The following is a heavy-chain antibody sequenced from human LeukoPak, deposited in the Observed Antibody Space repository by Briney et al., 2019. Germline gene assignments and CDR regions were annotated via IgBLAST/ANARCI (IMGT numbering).Heavy chain of an antibody. CDR3: ARDVSGAHYSSSYNWFDP. CDR2: IYHSGST. Sequence: PSETLSLTCTVSGGSISSYYWSWIRQPPGKGLEWIGSIYHSGSTYYNPSLKSQVTISVDTSKNQFSLKLSSVTAADTAVYYCARDVSGAHYSSSYNWFDPWGQGTLVTVSS. V-gene: IGHV4-38-2*02. J-gene: IGHJ5*02. CDR1: GGSISSYY. D-gene: IGHD6-6*01.